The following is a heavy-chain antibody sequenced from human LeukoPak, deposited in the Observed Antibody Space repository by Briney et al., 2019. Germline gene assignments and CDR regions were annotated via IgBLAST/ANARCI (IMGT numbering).Heavy chain of an antibody. J-gene: IGHJ4*02. CDR1: GFIFTDHW. D-gene: IGHD3-16*01. Sequence: GGSLRLSCVASGFIFTDHWMSWVRQAPGKGLEWVANIKEDESAKFYADSVRGRFTISRDNAKNSLYLQMNNLRVEDTAVYYCARAVDVADYWGRGALVTVSS. V-gene: IGHV3-7*01. CDR2: IKEDESAK. CDR3: ARAVDVADY.